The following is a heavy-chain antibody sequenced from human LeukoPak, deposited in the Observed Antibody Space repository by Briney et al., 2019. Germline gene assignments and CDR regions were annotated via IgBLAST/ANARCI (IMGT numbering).Heavy chain of an antibody. CDR3: ARGRFKVDY. D-gene: IGHD3-3*01. J-gene: IGHJ4*02. V-gene: IGHV3-30*03. CDR2: ISYDGSNN. CDR1: GFTFSSYG. Sequence: GRSLRLSCAASGFTFSSYGMHWVRQAPGKGLEWVAAISYDGSNNNYADSVKGRFTISRDNAKNSLYLQMNSLRVEDTALYYCARGRFKVDYWGQGTLVTVS.